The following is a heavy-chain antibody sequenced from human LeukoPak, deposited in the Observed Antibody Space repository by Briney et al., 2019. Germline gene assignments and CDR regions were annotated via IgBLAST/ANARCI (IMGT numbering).Heavy chain of an antibody. CDR1: GFPFSSCA. Sequence: PGGSLRLSCAASGFPFSSCAMHWVRQAPGKGLEWVAYIRYDGDNKRYADSVKGRFTVSRDNSKDTVYLQMNSLRREDTAMYYCTKGDDYGATTRLPKFNWFDPWGQGALVLVSS. J-gene: IGHJ5*02. CDR3: TKGDDYGATTRLPKFNWFDP. V-gene: IGHV3-30*02. D-gene: IGHD4/OR15-4a*01. CDR2: IRYDGDNK.